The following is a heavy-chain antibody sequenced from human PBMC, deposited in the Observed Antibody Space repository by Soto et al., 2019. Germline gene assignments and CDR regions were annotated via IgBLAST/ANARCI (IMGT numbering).Heavy chain of an antibody. D-gene: IGHD4-4*01. CDR2: ISSSSSTI. CDR1: GFTFRSYG. V-gene: IGHV3-48*01. CDR3: ARLQPTVTTPGFDY. Sequence: PGGSLRFSSAAFGFTFRSYGMNWVRKAPGKGLEWVSCISSSSSTIYYAVAVKGRFTISRDNAKNSLYLQMISVRAEDTALYYCARLQPTVTTPGFDYWGQGTLVTVSS. J-gene: IGHJ4*02.